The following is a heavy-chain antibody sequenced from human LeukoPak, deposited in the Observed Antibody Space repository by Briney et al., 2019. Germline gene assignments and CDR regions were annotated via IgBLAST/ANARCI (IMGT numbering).Heavy chain of an antibody. CDR3: ARQDRLGYCSSTSCYTVFDY. J-gene: IGHJ4*02. V-gene: IGHV4-39*07. CDR2: IYYSGST. D-gene: IGHD2-2*02. Sequence: SETLSLTCIVSGGSNSSSSYYWGWIRQPPGKGLEWIGSIYYSGSTYYNPSLKSRVTISVDTSKNQFSLKLSSVTAADTAVYYCARQDRLGYCSSTSCYTVFDYWGQGTLVTVSS. CDR1: GGSNSSSSYY.